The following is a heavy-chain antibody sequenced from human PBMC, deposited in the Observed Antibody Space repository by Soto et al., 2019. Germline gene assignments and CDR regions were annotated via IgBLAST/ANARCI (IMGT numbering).Heavy chain of an antibody. J-gene: IGHJ4*02. V-gene: IGHV3-30-3*01. Sequence: QVQLVESGGGVVQPGRSLRLSCAASGFTFSNSVMNWVRQAPGKGLAWVALISYDGSNKYHADSVKGRFTISRDNSNNTLYLQMNSLRAEATAVYYCASPDSSSWYFEYWGQGTLVTVSS. D-gene: IGHD6-13*01. CDR1: GFTFSNSV. CDR2: ISYDGSNK. CDR3: ASPDSSSWYFEY.